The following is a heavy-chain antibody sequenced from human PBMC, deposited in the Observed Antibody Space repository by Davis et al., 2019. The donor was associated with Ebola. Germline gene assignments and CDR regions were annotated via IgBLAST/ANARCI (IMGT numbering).Heavy chain of an antibody. Sequence: AASVKVSCKASGYTFTSYDISWVRQAPGQGLEWMGWISAYNGNTNYAQKLQGRVTMTTDTSTSTAYMELRSLRSDDTAVYYCASPRVAGYYYGMDVWGQGTTVTVSS. J-gene: IGHJ6*02. CDR3: ASPRVAGYYYGMDV. CDR1: GYTFTSYD. D-gene: IGHD3-10*01. CDR2: ISAYNGNT. V-gene: IGHV1-18*01.